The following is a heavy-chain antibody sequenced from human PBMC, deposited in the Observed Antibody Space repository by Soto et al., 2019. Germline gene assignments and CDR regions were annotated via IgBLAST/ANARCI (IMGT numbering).Heavy chain of an antibody. Sequence: VQLVESGGGLVQPGRSLRLSCAASGFTFDDYAMHWVRQAPGKGLEWVSGISWNSGSIGYADSVKGRFTISRDNAKNSLYLQMNSLRAEDTALYYCAKGQEVLRYFDWPTPVDYWGQGTLVTVSS. CDR2: ISWNSGSI. V-gene: IGHV3-9*01. CDR3: AKGQEVLRYFDWPTPVDY. D-gene: IGHD3-9*01. J-gene: IGHJ4*02. CDR1: GFTFDDYA.